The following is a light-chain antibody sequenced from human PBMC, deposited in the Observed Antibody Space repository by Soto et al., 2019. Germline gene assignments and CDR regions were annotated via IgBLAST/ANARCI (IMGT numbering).Light chain of an antibody. Sequence: QLVLTQPPSVSGAPGQRVTISCTGSSSNIGAGYDVHWYQQLPGTAPKLLIYGNSNRPSGVPDRFSGSKSGTSASLAITWLQAEDEADYYCQSYDSSLSVVFGGGTKLTVL. V-gene: IGLV1-40*01. J-gene: IGLJ2*01. CDR1: SSNIGAGYD. CDR2: GNS. CDR3: QSYDSSLSVV.